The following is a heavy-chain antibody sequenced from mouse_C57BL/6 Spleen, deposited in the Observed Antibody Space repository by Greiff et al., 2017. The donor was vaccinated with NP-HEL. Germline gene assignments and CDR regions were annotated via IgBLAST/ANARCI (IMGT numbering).Heavy chain of an antibody. CDR3: ASWHFDY. J-gene: IGHJ2*01. V-gene: IGHV1-26*01. CDR1: GYTFTDYY. Sequence: EVQLQQSGPELVKPGASVKISCKASGYTFTDYYMNWVKQSHGKSLEWIGDINPNNGGTSYNQKFKGKATLTVDKSSSTAYMELRSLTSEDSAVYYCASWHFDYWGQGTTLTVSS. CDR2: INPNNGGT.